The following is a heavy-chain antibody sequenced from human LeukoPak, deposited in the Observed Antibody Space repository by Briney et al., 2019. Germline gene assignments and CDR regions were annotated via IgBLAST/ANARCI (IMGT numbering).Heavy chain of an antibody. J-gene: IGHJ3*02. CDR2: ISTSNSLT. D-gene: IGHD1-26*01. CDR1: GYTFSSYG. V-gene: IGHV1-18*01. Sequence: GASVKVCCKASGYTFSSYGISWVRQAPGQGLEWVGWISTSNSLTRYPEKFQDRVTLTTDASTSTAYMELRSLRSDDAAVYYCARPTASYDTLDIWGQGTRVTVSS. CDR3: ARPTASYDTLDI.